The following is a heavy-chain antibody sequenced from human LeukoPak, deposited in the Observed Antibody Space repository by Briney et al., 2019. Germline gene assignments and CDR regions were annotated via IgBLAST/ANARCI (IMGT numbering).Heavy chain of an antibody. CDR3: ARVVAYDSSLSYFQH. J-gene: IGHJ1*01. V-gene: IGHV1-2*02. Sequence: VASVKVSCKASGYTFTSYGISWVRQAPGQGLEWMGWINPNSGGTNYAQKFQGRVTMTRDTSISTAYMELSRLRSDDTAVYYCARVVAYDSSLSYFQHWGQGTLVTVSS. D-gene: IGHD3-22*01. CDR2: INPNSGGT. CDR1: GYTFTSYG.